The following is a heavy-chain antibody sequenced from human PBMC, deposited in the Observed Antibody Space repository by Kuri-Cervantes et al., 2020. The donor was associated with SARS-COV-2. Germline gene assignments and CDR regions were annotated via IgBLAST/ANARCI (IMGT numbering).Heavy chain of an antibody. CDR1: GFTVSSNY. V-gene: IGHV3-66*02. CDR2: VYSGGST. CDR3: ARDLHRSEYQLDY. J-gene: IGHJ4*02. Sequence: LSLTCAASGFTVSSNYMSWVRQAPGKGLEWVSVVYSGGSTYYADSVKGRFTISRDNSKNTLYLQMNSLRAEDTAVYYCARDLHRSEYQLDYWGQGTLVTVSS. D-gene: IGHD2-2*01.